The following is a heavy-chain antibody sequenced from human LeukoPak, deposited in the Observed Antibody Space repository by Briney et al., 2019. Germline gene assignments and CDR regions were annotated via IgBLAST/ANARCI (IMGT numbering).Heavy chain of an antibody. CDR2: ISGSGGST. D-gene: IGHD3-22*01. J-gene: IGHJ4*02. Sequence: GGSLRLSCAASGFTFSNYAMSWVRQAPGKGLEWVSGISGSGGSTYYADSGKGRFTISRDNSKNTLYLQMNSLGAEDTAVYYCAKGGSGYHPYYVFDYWGQGTLVTVSS. CDR3: AKGGSGYHPYYVFDY. CDR1: GFTFSNYA. V-gene: IGHV3-23*01.